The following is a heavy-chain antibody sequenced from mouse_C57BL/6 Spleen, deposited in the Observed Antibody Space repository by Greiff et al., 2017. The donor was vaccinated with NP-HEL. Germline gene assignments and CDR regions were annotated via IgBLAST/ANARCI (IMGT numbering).Heavy chain of an antibody. CDR3: ARGGDGYYPDAMDY. J-gene: IGHJ4*01. CDR1: GFTFSDYG. Sequence: EVQLQESGGGLVKPGGSLKLSCAASGFTFSDYGMHWVRQAPEKGLEWVAYISSGSSTIYYADTVKGRFTISRDNAKNTLFLQMTSLRSEDTAMYYCARGGDGYYPDAMDYWGQGTSVTVSS. V-gene: IGHV5-17*01. D-gene: IGHD2-3*01. CDR2: ISSGSSTI.